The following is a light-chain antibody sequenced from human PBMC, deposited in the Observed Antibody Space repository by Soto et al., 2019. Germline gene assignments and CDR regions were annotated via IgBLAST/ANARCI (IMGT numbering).Light chain of an antibody. Sequence: DIQMTQSPSSLSASVGDRVTITCRASQSISNYLNWYQQKPGKAPKFLIYAASSLQSGVPSRFSGSGSGTDFTLTISSLQREDVATYFCQQSHSSSWTLGQGTKVDIK. CDR2: AAS. CDR3: QQSHSSSWT. J-gene: IGKJ1*01. CDR1: QSISNY. V-gene: IGKV1-39*01.